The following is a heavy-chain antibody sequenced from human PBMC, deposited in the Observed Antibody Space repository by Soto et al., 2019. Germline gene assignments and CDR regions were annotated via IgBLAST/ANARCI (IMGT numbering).Heavy chain of an antibody. CDR1: GGTFSSYA. CDR3: ASSGDYYDSSGYYYGDY. J-gene: IGHJ4*02. CDR2: IIPIFGTA. D-gene: IGHD3-22*01. Sequence: QVQLVQSGAEVKKPGSSVKVSCKASGGTFSSYAISWVRQAPGQGLERMGGIIPIFGTANYAQKFQGRVTITADESTSTAYMELSSLRSEDTAVYYCASSGDYYDSSGYYYGDYWGQGTLVTVSS. V-gene: IGHV1-69*01.